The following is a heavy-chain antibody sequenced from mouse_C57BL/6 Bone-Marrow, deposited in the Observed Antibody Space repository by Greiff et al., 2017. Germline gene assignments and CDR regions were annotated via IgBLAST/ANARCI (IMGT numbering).Heavy chain of an antibody. CDR1: GYAFSSSW. CDR2: IYPGDGDT. V-gene: IGHV1-82*01. J-gene: IGHJ2*01. CDR3: ARGWLLRDY. D-gene: IGHD2-3*01. Sequence: QVQLQQSGTELVKPGASVKISCKASGYAFSSSWMNWVKQRPGKGLEWIGRIYPGDGDTNYNGKFKGKATLTADKSSSTAYMQLSSLTSEDSAVYFCARGWLLRDYWGQGTTLTVSS.